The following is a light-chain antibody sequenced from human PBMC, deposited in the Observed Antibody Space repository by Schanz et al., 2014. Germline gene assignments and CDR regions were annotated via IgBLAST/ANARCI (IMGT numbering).Light chain of an antibody. J-gene: IGLJ3*02. CDR3: CSYAGLSSWV. CDR1: SSDVGNYNY. Sequence: QSALTQPPSASGSPGQSVTISCTGTSSDVGNYNYVSWYQHHPGKAPKLMIYEVSKRPSGVPDRFSGSKSGNTASLTVSGLQAEDEADYYCCSYAGLSSWVFGGGTKLTVL. V-gene: IGLV2-8*01. CDR2: EVS.